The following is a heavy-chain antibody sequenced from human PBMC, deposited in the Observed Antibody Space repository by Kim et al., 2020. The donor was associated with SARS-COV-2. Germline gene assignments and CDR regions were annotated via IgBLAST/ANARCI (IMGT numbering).Heavy chain of an antibody. CDR1: GFTFSDYG. J-gene: IGHJ6*02. V-gene: IGHV3-33*01. D-gene: IGHD4-4*01. Sequence: GGSLRLSCAASGFTFSDYGMHWVRQAPGKGLEWVALIWNNGRNKDYADSVKGRFTTSRDNFKDMVFLQMNSLRAEDTAVYYCARLAYSNFFGGLHVWGQGTTVTVSS. CDR3: ARLAYSNFFGGLHV. CDR2: IWNNGRNK.